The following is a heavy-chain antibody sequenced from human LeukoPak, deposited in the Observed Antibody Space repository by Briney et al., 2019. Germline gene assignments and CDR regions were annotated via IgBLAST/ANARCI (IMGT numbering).Heavy chain of an antibody. Sequence: SQTLSLTCAVSGGSISSGGYYWSWIRQHPGKGLEWVRYIYYSGSTYYNPSLKSRVTISVDTSKNQFSLKLSSVAAADTAVYYCARGDGRYDILTGYYLGWFVPWGQGTLVTVSS. CDR2: IYYSGST. J-gene: IGHJ5*02. CDR3: ARGDGRYDILTGYYLGWFVP. D-gene: IGHD3-9*01. V-gene: IGHV4-31*02. CDR1: GGSISSGGYY.